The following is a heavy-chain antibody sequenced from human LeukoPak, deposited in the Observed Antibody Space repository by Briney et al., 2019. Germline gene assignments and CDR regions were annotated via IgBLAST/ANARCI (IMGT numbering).Heavy chain of an antibody. CDR1: AYTFTDYF. CDR3: TKVGFNA. Sequence: ASVKVSCKTSAYTFTDYFIHWMRQAPGQGLEWMGWMNPNSGGTKYAEKFQGRVTMSRDTSISTAYMELSRLRSDVTAVYYCTKVGFNAWGQGTLVTVSS. J-gene: IGHJ5*02. V-gene: IGHV1-2*02. CDR2: MNPNSGGT.